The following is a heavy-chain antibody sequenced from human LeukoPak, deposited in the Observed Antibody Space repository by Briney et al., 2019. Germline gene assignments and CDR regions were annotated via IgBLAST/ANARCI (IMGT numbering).Heavy chain of an antibody. CDR2: IRAYNGNT. Sequence: ASVKVSCKASGYTFTSYGISWVRQAPGQGLEWMGWIRAYNGNTNYAQKLQGRVTMTTDTSTSTAYMELRSLRSDDTAVYYCARDFRLTVRGVILDYWGQGTLVTVSS. J-gene: IGHJ4*02. V-gene: IGHV1-18*01. CDR1: GYTFTSYG. D-gene: IGHD3-10*01. CDR3: ARDFRLTVRGVILDY.